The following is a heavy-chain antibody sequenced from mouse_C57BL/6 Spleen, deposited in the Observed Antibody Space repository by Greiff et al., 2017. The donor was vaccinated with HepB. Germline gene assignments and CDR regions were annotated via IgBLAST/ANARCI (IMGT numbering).Heavy chain of an antibody. Sequence: VQLQQSGAELVRPGASVTLSCKASGYTFTDYEMHWVKQTPVHGLEWIGAIDPETGGTAYNQKFKGKAILTADKSSSTAYMELRSLTSEDSAVYYCTESPSYDYDGDWVAYWGQGTLVTVSA. CDR3: TESPSYDYDGDWVAY. CDR1: GYTFTDYE. J-gene: IGHJ3*01. CDR2: IDPETGGT. V-gene: IGHV1-15*01. D-gene: IGHD2-4*01.